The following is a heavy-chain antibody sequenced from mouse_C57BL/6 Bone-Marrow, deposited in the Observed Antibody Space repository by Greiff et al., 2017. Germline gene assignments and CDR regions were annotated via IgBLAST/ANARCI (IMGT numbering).Heavy chain of an antibody. CDR1: GYTFTSYW. Sequence: QVQLQQPGAELVRPGSSVKMSCKASGYTFTSYWITWVKQRPGQGLEWIGDIYPGSGSTNYNEKFKSKATLTVDTSSSTAYMQLSSLTSEDSAVYYCARPYYSNYWYFDVWGTGTTVTVSS. V-gene: IGHV1-55*01. J-gene: IGHJ1*03. CDR2: IYPGSGST. D-gene: IGHD2-5*01. CDR3: ARPYYSNYWYFDV.